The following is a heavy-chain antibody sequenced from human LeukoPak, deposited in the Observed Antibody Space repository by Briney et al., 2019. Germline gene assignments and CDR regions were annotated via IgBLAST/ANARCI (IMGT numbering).Heavy chain of an antibody. J-gene: IGHJ4*02. V-gene: IGHV1-8*01. D-gene: IGHD3-16*01. CDR1: GYTFTSYH. CDR3: ARGVGDLGDY. Sequence: ASVEVSCKASGYTFTSYHINWLRQATGQGLEWMGWMSPNSGNTDYAQKFQGRVTMTRDTSINTAYMELSSLRSEDTAVYYCARGVGDLGDYWGQGTLVTVSS. CDR2: MSPNSGNT.